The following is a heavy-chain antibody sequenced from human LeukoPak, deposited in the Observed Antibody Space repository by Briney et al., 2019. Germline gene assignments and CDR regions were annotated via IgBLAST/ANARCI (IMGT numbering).Heavy chain of an antibody. J-gene: IGHJ4*02. CDR3: ARSTRGYSGYDFDY. Sequence: SVKVSCKASGGPFSRYAISWVRQAPGQGLEWMGGIIPIFGTANYAQKFQGRVTITADESTSTAYMELSSLRSEDTAVYYCARSTRGYSGYDFDYWGQETLVTVSS. V-gene: IGHV1-69*13. CDR1: GGPFSRYA. D-gene: IGHD5-12*01. CDR2: IIPIFGTA.